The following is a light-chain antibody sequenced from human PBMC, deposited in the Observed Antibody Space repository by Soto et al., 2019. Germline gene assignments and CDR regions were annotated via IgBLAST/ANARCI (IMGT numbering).Light chain of an antibody. CDR3: CSYAGSSTMT. J-gene: IGLJ7*01. Sequence: QYALSQPASVSGSRGQSITISCTGTSRDVGNYNLVSWYQQYPGKAPKLMIFEDTKRPSGVSHRFSGSKSGNTASLTIAGLQPEDAADYYCCSYAGSSTMTFGGGTQLTVL. CDR2: EDT. V-gene: IGLV2-23*01. CDR1: SRDVGNYNL.